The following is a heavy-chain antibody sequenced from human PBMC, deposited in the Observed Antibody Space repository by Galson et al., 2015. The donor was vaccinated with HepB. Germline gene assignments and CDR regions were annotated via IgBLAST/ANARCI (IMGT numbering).Heavy chain of an antibody. Sequence: SLRLSCAASGFTFGDYAMSWFRQAPGKGLEWVGFIRSKAYGGTTEYAASVKGRFTISRDDSKSIAYLQMNSLKTEDTAVYYCTRDSHSYGLYYFDYWGQGTLVTVSS. D-gene: IGHD5-18*01. V-gene: IGHV3-49*03. CDR1: GFTFGDYA. CDR3: TRDSHSYGLYYFDY. CDR2: IRSKAYGGTT. J-gene: IGHJ4*02.